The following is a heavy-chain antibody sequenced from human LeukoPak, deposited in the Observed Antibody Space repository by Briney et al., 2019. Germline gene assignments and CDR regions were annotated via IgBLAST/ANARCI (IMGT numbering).Heavy chain of an antibody. J-gene: IGHJ4*02. Sequence: SVKVSCKASGGTFSSYAISWVRQAPGQGLEWMGRIIPILGIANYAQKFQGRVTITADKSTSTAYMELSSLRSEDTAVYYCARILEYSSSTGDYWGQGTLVTVSS. CDR2: IIPILGIA. CDR3: ARILEYSSSTGDY. CDR1: GGTFSSYA. V-gene: IGHV1-69*04. D-gene: IGHD6-6*01.